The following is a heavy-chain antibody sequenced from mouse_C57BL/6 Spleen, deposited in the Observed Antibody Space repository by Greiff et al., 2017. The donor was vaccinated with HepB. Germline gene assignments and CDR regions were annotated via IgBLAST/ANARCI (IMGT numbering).Heavy chain of an antibody. CDR2: IDPSDSET. D-gene: IGHD1-1*01. J-gene: IGHJ1*03. Sequence: QVQLQQPGAELVRPGSSVKLSCKASGYTFTSYWMHWVKQRPIQGLEWIGNIDPSDSETHYNQKFKDKATLTVDKSSSTAYMQLSSLTSEDSAVYYCARLGYGSRYGGYFDVWGTGTTVTVSS. CDR1: GYTFTSYW. V-gene: IGHV1-52*01. CDR3: ARLGYGSRYGGYFDV.